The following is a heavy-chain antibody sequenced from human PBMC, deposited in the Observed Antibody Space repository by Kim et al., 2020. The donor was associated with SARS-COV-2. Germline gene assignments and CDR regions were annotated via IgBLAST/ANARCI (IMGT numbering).Heavy chain of an antibody. CDR3: AKDLVRGSGWYFSGDCNDF. Sequence: GGSLRLSCAASGFTFSSYAMSWVRQAPGKGLEWVSAISGSGGSTYYADSVKGRFTISRDNSKNTLYLQMNSLRAEDTAVYYCAKDLVRGSGWYFSGDCNDFWGQGTLVTVSS. CDR2: ISGSGGST. D-gene: IGHD6-19*01. V-gene: IGHV3-23*01. J-gene: IGHJ4*03. CDR1: GFTFSSYA.